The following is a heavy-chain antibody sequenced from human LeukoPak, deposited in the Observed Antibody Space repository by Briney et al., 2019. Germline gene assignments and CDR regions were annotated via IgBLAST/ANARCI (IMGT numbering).Heavy chain of an antibody. CDR3: ARVDGDYGDYVSAFDI. Sequence: PGGSLRLSCAASGFTFSSYTMNWVRQAPGKGLEWVSSISDGSNYIYYADSVKGRFTISRDNAKNSLYLQMNSLRAEDTAVYYCARVDGDYGDYVSAFDIWGQGTMVTVSS. V-gene: IGHV3-21*01. J-gene: IGHJ3*02. CDR1: GFTFSSYT. CDR2: ISDGSNYI. D-gene: IGHD4-17*01.